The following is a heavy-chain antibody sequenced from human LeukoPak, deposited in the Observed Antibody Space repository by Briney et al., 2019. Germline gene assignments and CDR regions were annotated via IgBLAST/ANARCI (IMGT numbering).Heavy chain of an antibody. CDR1: GFTFSSYA. D-gene: IGHD3-3*01. Sequence: QPGGSLRLSCAASGFTFSSYAMSWVRQAPGKGLEWVSAISGSGGSTYYADSVKGRFTISRDNSKNTLYLQMNSLRAEDTAVYYCAKIPYYDFWSGYYGYFDYWGQGTLVTVSS. V-gene: IGHV3-23*01. CDR3: AKIPYYDFWSGYYGYFDY. J-gene: IGHJ4*02. CDR2: ISGSGGST.